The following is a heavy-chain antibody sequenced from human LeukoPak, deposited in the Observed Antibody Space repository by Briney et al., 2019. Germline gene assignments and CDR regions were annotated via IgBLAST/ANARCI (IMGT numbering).Heavy chain of an antibody. CDR3: ARGAPTTRIGAGRFDY. CDR2: INPSGGST. V-gene: IGHV1-46*01. J-gene: IGHJ4*02. Sequence: RRASVKVSRKAFGYSLTNYYVHWVRQAPGQGLEWMGEINPSGGSTSYAQKFQGRITVTRDTYTNTVYMDLSSLRSEDTATYYCARGAPTTRIGAGRFDYWGQGSLLTVAS. CDR1: GYSLTNYY. D-gene: IGHD5-12*01.